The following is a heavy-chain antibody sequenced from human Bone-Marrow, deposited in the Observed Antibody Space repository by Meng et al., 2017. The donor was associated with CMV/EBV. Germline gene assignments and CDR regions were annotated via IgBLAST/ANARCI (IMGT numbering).Heavy chain of an antibody. J-gene: IGHJ6*02. CDR1: GFTFSSYN. CDR3: ARDLIRFPRLLDV. V-gene: IGHV3-21*01. Sequence: GESLKISCAASGFTFSSYNMNWVRQAPRKGLEWVSSITSGSGHIYYADSVKGRFTISRDNANNSLYLQMNSLRAEDTAVYYCARDLIRFPRLLDVWGQGTTVTVSS. D-gene: IGHD2-21*01. CDR2: ITSGSGHI.